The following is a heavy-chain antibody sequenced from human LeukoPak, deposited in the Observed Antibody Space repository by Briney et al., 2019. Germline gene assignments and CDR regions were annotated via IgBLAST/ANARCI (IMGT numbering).Heavy chain of an antibody. D-gene: IGHD2-15*01. CDR3: ARMGYCSGGSCYSHYYYMDV. J-gene: IGHJ6*03. V-gene: IGHV2-70*04. CDR1: GFSLNTRGMR. Sequence: SGPTLMHPTPTLTLTCTFYGFSLNTRGMRVSWIRQPPGKALEWLTHIDWDDGKFYTTSLKTRLTISKDTSKNQVVLTMTNMDPVDASTYYCARMGYCSGGSCYSHYYYMDVWGKGTTVTVSS. CDR2: IDWDDGK.